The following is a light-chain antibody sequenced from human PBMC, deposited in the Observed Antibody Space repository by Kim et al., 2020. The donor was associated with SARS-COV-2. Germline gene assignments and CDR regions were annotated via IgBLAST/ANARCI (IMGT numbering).Light chain of an antibody. CDR2: GAS. J-gene: IGKJ4*01. V-gene: IGKV3-20*01. CDR3: QQYGSSYPVT. CDR1: QSVTSNY. Sequence: PGERAILSRRASQSVTSNYFTLHQQKPGQAPRLRIYGASGRATGIPDRFSGSGSGTDFTLTISRLEPEDFAVYYCQQYGSSYPVTFGGGTKVDIK.